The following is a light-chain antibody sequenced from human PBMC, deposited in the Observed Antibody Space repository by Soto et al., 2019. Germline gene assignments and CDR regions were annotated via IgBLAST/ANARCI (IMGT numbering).Light chain of an antibody. CDR2: WAS. CDR3: QQFYSSPT. V-gene: IGKV4-1*01. CDR1: QTILYGSNNKNH. J-gene: IGKJ1*01. Sequence: DIVLTQSPDSLAVSLGESTTINCKSSQTILYGSNNKNHLAWYQHRPGQPPKLLISWASSRESGVPDRFSGSGSGTDFTLTINSLQAEDVAVYYFQQFYSSPTFGQGTKVEIK.